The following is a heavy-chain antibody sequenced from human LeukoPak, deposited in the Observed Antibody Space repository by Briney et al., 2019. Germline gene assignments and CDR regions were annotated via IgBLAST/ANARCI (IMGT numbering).Heavy chain of an antibody. J-gene: IGHJ5*02. V-gene: IGHV1-8*01. CDR1: GYTFTSYD. CDR3: ARGPPDCSSPSCYNWFDP. Sequence: ASVKVSCKASGYTFTSYDINWVRQATGQGLEWMGWMNPNSGNTGYAQKFQGRVTMTRNNSISTAYMELSSLRSEGTAAYYCARGPPDCSSPSCYNWFDPWGQGTLVTVSS. D-gene: IGHD2-2*01. CDR2: MNPNSGNT.